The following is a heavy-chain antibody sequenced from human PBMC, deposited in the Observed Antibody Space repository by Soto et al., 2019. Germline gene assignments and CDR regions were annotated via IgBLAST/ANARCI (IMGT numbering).Heavy chain of an antibody. J-gene: IGHJ4*02. CDR2: INSDGSST. D-gene: IGHD3-16*01. CDR3: TRGYDYVWGVY. V-gene: IGHV3-74*01. CDR1: GFTFSSYW. Sequence: EVHLVESGGGLVQPGGSLRLSCAASGFTFSSYWMYWVRQVPGKGLVWVSRINSDGSSTSYADSVKGRFTISRDNAKNTLYLQRNSLRAEDTAVYYCTRGYDYVWGVYWGQGTLVTVSS.